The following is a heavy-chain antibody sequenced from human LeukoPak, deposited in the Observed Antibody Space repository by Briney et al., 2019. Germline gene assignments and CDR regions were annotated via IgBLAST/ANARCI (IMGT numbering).Heavy chain of an antibody. Sequence: SETLSLTCTVSGDSISSYYWSWIRQPPGKGLEWIGYIYTSGGTNYIPSLKGRVTISIDTSKNQFSLKLSSVTAADSAVYYCARLTRLSTSPDRYYLDYWGQRTLVTVSS. CDR2: IYTSGGT. CDR1: GDSISSYY. J-gene: IGHJ4*02. D-gene: IGHD6-6*01. V-gene: IGHV4-4*09. CDR3: ARLTRLSTSPDRYYLDY.